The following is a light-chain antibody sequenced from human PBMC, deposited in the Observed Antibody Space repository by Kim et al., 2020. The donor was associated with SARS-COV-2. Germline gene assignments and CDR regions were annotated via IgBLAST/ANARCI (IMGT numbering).Light chain of an antibody. V-gene: IGKV3-11*01. J-gene: IGKJ4*01. Sequence: LFPGESATLSCRASQSVDTYVSWFQQRPGQAPRLLIFDAVNRATGIPARFSGSGSGTDFTLTISSLELEDFAVYYCQQRSDWPLTFGGGTKVDIK. CDR1: QSVDTY. CDR3: QQRSDWPLT. CDR2: DAV.